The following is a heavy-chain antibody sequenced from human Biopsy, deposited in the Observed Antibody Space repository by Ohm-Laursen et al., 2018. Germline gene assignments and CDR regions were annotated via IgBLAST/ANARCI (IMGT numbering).Heavy chain of an antibody. J-gene: IGHJ4*02. V-gene: IGHV4-59*01. CDR2: IYYSGST. CDR1: GWYIGSFF. D-gene: IGHD1-26*01. Sequence: GTLSFTCTVSGWYIGSFFWSWHRPPPGQGLEWIGYIYYSGSTNYNSSLRSRVTISVGRSKNQFSLELSPVTAADTAVYYCARVGAGAPSIDYFDYWGQGALVTVSS. CDR3: ARVGAGAPSIDYFDY.